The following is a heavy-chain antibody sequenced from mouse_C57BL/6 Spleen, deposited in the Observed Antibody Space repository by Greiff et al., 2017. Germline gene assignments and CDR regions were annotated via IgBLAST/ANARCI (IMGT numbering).Heavy chain of an antibody. CDR3: ARENYYFDY. J-gene: IGHJ2*01. Sequence: VQLQQPGAELVRPGSSVKLSCKASCYTFPSYWMHWVKQRPIQGLEWIGNINPSESETHYNQKFKDKATLTVDKSSSTAYMQLSSLTSEDSAVYYCARENYYFDYWGQGTTLTVSS. CDR1: CYTFPSYW. V-gene: IGHV1-52*01. CDR2: INPSESET.